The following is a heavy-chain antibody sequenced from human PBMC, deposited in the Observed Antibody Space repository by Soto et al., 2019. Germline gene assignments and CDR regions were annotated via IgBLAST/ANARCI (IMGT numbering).Heavy chain of an antibody. Sequence: SVKVSCKASGDTFIKYDINWVRQATGQGLEWMGWMNPSNGNAGYAQNFRGRVTMTSHTYIKTAYMELSGLRYEDTAVYYCARRKERSGPNYFDVWGQGTLVTVSS. D-gene: IGHD6-25*01. CDR3: ARRKERSGPNYFDV. CDR1: GDTFIKYD. J-gene: IGHJ4*02. CDR2: MNPSNGNA. V-gene: IGHV1-8*01.